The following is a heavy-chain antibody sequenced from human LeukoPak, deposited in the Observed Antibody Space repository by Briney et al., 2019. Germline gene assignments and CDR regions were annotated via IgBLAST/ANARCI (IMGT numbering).Heavy chain of an antibody. CDR1: GFTFSIYV. Sequence: GGSLRLSCAASGFTFSIYVMHWVRQAPGKGLEWVSIISYDGSNEYYADSVKGRFTISRDNSKNTLYLQMNRLRPEDTAVYYCARDFYEGSGYYTPAPDYWGQGTLVTVSS. CDR3: ARDFYEGSGYYTPAPDY. D-gene: IGHD3-22*01. J-gene: IGHJ4*02. V-gene: IGHV3-30*04. CDR2: ISYDGSNE.